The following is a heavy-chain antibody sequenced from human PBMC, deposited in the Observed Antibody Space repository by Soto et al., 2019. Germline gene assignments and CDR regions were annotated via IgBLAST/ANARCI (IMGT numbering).Heavy chain of an antibody. J-gene: IGHJ4*03. CDR2: INPATGAA. V-gene: IGHV1-2*04. CDR1: GYPVTAYY. CDR3: ARGVVVGVACSAAIAI. D-gene: IGHD2-21*01. Sequence: QLHLVQSGAVVKKPGASVTVSCSASGYPVTAYYMHWVRQAPGRGLEWMGGINPATGAAKYTQTFQGWVTMPRDSLTSSVVMKLGALTSWDTAVFCLARGVVVGVACSAAIAIWGQGTLVTFSS.